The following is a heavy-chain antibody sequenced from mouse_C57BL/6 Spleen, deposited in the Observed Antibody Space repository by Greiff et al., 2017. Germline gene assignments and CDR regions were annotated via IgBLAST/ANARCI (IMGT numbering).Heavy chain of an antibody. V-gene: IGHV1-76*01. Sequence: VQLQQSGAELVRPGASVKLSCKASGYTFTDYYINWVKQRPGQGLEWIARIYPGSGNTYYNEKFKGKATLTAEKSSSTAYMQLSSLTSEDSAVYFCARWGTTVVAWGQGTLVTVSA. CDR1: GYTFTDYY. CDR3: ARWGTTVVA. J-gene: IGHJ3*01. CDR2: IYPGSGNT. D-gene: IGHD1-1*01.